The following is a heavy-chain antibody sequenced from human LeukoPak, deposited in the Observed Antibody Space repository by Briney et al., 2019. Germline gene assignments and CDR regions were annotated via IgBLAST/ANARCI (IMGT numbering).Heavy chain of an antibody. V-gene: IGHV3-30-3*01. CDR2: ISYDGSNK. J-gene: IGHJ4*02. Sequence: QPGGSLRLSCAASGFTFSSYAMHWVRQAPGKGLEWVAVISYDGSNKYYADSVKGRFTISRDNSKNTLYLQMNSLRAEDTAVYYCASVGVSGWYHFDYWGQGTLVTVSS. D-gene: IGHD6-19*01. CDR1: GFTFSSYA. CDR3: ASVGVSGWYHFDY.